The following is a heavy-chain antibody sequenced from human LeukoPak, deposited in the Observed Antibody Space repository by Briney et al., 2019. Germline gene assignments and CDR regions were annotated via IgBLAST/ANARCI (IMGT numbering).Heavy chain of an antibody. Sequence: PSETLSLTCTVSDGSISDYHWVWIRQPPGKGLEWIGDIYSSGHTDYTPSLRGRVSMSIGASRNHFSLKVDSVTTADTAVYYCARGGQWAETNWFDPWGRGILVSVS. CDR1: DGSISDYH. V-gene: IGHV4-59*01. CDR3: ARGGQWAETNWFDP. CDR2: IYSSGHT. D-gene: IGHD1-26*01. J-gene: IGHJ5*02.